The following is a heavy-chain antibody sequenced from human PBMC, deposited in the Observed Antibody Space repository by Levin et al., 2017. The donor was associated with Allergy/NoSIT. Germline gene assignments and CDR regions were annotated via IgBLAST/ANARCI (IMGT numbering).Heavy chain of an antibody. D-gene: IGHD3-10*01. J-gene: IGHJ5*02. CDR3: ARFGRGGGSGPYSLGVSGFDP. CDR2: IYYSGST. CDR1: GGSIRSGGYY. Sequence: SQTLSLTCTVSGGSIRSGGYYWSWIRQHPGKGLEWIGYIYYSGSTYYNPSLKSRVTISVDTSKNQFSLKLSSVTAADTAVYYCARFGRGGGSGPYSLGVSGFDPWGQGTLVTVSS. V-gene: IGHV4-31*03.